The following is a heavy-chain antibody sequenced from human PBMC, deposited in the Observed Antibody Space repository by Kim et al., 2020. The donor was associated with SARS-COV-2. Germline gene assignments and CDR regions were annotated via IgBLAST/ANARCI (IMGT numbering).Heavy chain of an antibody. CDR1: GGSISSSNW. D-gene: IGHD3-9*01. V-gene: IGHV4-4*02. CDR3: ARLDILTGYQNWFDP. J-gene: IGHJ5*02. CDR2: IYHSGST. Sequence: SETLSLTCAVSGGSISSSNWWSWVRQPPGKGLEWIGEIYHSGSTNYNPSLKSRVTISVDKSKNQFSLKLSSVTAADTAVYYCARLDILTGYQNWFDPWGQGTLVTVSS.